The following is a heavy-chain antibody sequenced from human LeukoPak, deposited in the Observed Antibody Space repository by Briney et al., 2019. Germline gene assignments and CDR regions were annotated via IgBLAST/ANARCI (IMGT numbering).Heavy chain of an antibody. CDR1: GFTFSSYA. D-gene: IGHD1-7*01. Sequence: GGSLRLSCAASGFTFSSYAMSWVRQAPGKGLEWVSAISGSGGRTYYADSVKGRFTISRDNSKNTLYLQMSSLRTADTAVYYCARGSRELYHFDYWGQGTLVTVSS. J-gene: IGHJ4*02. CDR2: ISGSGGRT. V-gene: IGHV3-23*01. CDR3: ARGSRELYHFDY.